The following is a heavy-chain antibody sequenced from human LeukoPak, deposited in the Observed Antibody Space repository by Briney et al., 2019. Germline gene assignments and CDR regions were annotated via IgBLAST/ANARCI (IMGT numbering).Heavy chain of an antibody. V-gene: IGHV4-34*01. CDR3: ARDPQTYYYGSGTKYFDY. CDR1: GGSFSGYY. CDR2: VNHSGST. D-gene: IGHD3-10*01. J-gene: IGHJ4*02. Sequence: SETLSLTCAVYGGSFSGYYWSWIRQPPGKGLEWIGEVNHSGSTYYNPSLKSRVTISVDTSKNQFSLKLSSVTAADAAVYYCARDPQTYYYGSGTKYFDYWGQGTLVTVSS.